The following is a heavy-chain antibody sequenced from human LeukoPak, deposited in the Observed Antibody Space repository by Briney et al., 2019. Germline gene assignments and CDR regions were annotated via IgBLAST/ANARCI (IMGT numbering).Heavy chain of an antibody. CDR3: ARAVNEWVRHKFDY. CDR1: GGPISSGNYY. V-gene: IGHV4-31*03. Sequence: SETLFLSCSVSGGPISSGNYYWSSIRQHPGTGLEWIGYIYHTGSPYYNPSLRSRVTISPHTSKNEFSLSLSAVTAADTAVYYCARAVNEWVRHKFDYWGQGALVTVSS. J-gene: IGHJ4*02. D-gene: IGHD1-1*01. CDR2: IYHTGSP.